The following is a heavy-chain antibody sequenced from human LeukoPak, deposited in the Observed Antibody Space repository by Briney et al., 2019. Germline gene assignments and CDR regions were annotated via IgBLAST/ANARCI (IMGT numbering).Heavy chain of an antibody. V-gene: IGHV3-23*01. CDR1: GFTFSNYA. D-gene: IGHD4-11*01. CDR3: AKVSNSYYFDY. Sequence: PGGSLRLSCAASGFTFSNYAMTWVRRAPGKGLEWVSVISGSGGGIYYADFVKGRFTISRDNSKNTLYLQMNSLRAEDTAVYYCAKVSNSYYFDYWGQGTLVTVSS. J-gene: IGHJ4*02. CDR2: ISGSGGGI.